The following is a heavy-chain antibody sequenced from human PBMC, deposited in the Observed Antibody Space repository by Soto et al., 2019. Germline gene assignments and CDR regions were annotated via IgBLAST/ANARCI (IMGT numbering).Heavy chain of an antibody. CDR1: GYTFTSYG. J-gene: IGHJ6*02. Sequence: QIQLMQSGAEVKKPGASVKVSCKASGYTFTSYGIHWVRQAPGQRLEWTGWINAGNGNTKYSEKFQGRVTITRDTYASTAYLELGSLRSEDTAVYYCARDTNDSSAYYPPYYYGMDVWGQGTTVTVSS. D-gene: IGHD3-22*01. CDR3: ARDTNDSSAYYPPYYYGMDV. CDR2: INAGNGNT. V-gene: IGHV1-3*01.